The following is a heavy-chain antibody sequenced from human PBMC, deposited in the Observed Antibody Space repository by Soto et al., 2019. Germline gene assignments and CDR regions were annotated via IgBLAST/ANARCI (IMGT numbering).Heavy chain of an antibody. D-gene: IGHD3-22*01. J-gene: IGHJ1*01. Sequence: SETLSLTCTASGGSISSYYWSWIRQPPGKGLEWIGYIYYSGSTNYNPSLKSRVTISVDTSKNQFSLKLSSVTAADTAVYYCARDYYDSSGYHEYFQHWGQGTLVTVSS. CDR3: ARDYYDSSGYHEYFQH. CDR1: GGSISSYY. V-gene: IGHV4-59*01. CDR2: IYYSGST.